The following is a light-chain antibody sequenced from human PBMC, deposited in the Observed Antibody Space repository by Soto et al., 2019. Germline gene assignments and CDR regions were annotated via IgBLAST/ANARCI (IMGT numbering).Light chain of an antibody. Sequence: QSVLTQPPSVSGTPGQTVTISCSGSSSNIGSKSVQWYQQLPETAPELLIYSNNQRPSGVPDRFSGSKSGTSASLAISGLQSEDEAHYYCGAWDDTLNVLVFGGGTQLTVL. CDR3: GAWDDTLNVLV. CDR1: SSNIGSKS. V-gene: IGLV1-44*01. CDR2: SNN. J-gene: IGLJ2*01.